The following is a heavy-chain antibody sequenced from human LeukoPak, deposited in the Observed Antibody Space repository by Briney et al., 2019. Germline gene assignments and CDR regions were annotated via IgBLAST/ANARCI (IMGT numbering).Heavy chain of an antibody. CDR1: GGSISSYY. Sequence: SETLSLTCTVSGGSISSYYWSWIRQPPGKGLEWIGYIYYSGSTNYNPSPKSRVTISVDTSKNQFSLKLSSVTAADTAVYYCARDEYYYDSSDYYYSYFQHWGQGTLVTVSS. D-gene: IGHD3-22*01. J-gene: IGHJ1*01. CDR3: ARDEYYYDSSDYYYSYFQH. V-gene: IGHV4-59*01. CDR2: IYYSGST.